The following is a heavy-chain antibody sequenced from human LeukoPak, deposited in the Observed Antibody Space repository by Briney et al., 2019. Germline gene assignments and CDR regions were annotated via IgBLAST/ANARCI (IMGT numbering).Heavy chain of an antibody. CDR1: GYTFTGYY. D-gene: IGHD6-13*01. J-gene: IGHJ3*02. CDR2: INPNSGGT. V-gene: IGHV1-2*02. CDR3: ARVRSSWYRDDAFDI. Sequence: ASVKVSCKASGYTFTGYYMHWVRQAPGQGLEWMGWINPNSGGTNYAQKFQGRVTMTRDTSISTAYMELSRLRSDDTAVYYCARVRSSWYRDDAFDIWGQGTMVTVSS.